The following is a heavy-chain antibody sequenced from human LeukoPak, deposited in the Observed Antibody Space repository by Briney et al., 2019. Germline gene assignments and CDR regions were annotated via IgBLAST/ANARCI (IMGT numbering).Heavy chain of an antibody. CDR3: AKVALGYCSGSSCYYFDY. V-gene: IGHV3-23*01. D-gene: IGHD2-15*01. CDR1: GFTFSGYA. Sequence: PGGSLRLSCEASGFTFSGYAMSWVRQAPGKGLEWVSSINAFGARTYYADSVKGRFTIPRDNSKNTLYLQMNSLRAEDTALYYCAKVALGYCSGSSCYYFDYGGQGTLVTVSS. J-gene: IGHJ4*02. CDR2: INAFGART.